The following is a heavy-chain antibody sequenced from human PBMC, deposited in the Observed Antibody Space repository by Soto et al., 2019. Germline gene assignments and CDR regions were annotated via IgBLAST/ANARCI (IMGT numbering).Heavy chain of an antibody. CDR3: ARDPYDSSGYPQLGWFDP. CDR2: IWYDGSNK. J-gene: IGHJ5*02. Sequence: GGSLRLSCAASGFTFSSYGMHWVRQAPGKGLEWVAVIWYDGSNKYYADSVKGRFTISRDNSKNTLYLQMNSLRAEDTAVYYCARDPYDSSGYPQLGWFDPWGQGTLVTVSS. CDR1: GFTFSSYG. V-gene: IGHV3-33*01. D-gene: IGHD3-22*01.